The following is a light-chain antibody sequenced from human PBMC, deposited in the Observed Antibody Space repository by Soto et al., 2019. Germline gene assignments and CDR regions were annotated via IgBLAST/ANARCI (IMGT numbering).Light chain of an antibody. CDR2: AAS. CDR3: QQYYSYPLA. J-gene: IGKJ1*01. Sequence: AIRMTQSPSSFSASTGDRVTITCRASQGISSYLAWYQQKPGQAPKLLIYAASTLQSGVPSRFSGSGSGTDFTLTISCLQSEDFATYYCQQYYSYPLAFGQGTKVEIK. CDR1: QGISSY. V-gene: IGKV1-8*01.